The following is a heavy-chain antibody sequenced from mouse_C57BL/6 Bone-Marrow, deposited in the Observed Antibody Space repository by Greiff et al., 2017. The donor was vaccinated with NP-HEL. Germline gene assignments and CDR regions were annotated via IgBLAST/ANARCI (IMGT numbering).Heavy chain of an antibody. CDR3: TYGNYRYFDV. Sequence: VQLQQSGAELVRPGASVKLSCTASGFNFKDDYMHWVKQRPEQGLEWIGWIDPESGDTEYASKFQGKATITADTSSNTAYLQLSSLTSEDTAVDYCTYGNYRYFDVWDTGTAVTVTS. D-gene: IGHD2-1*01. CDR1: GFNFKDDY. J-gene: IGHJ1*03. CDR2: IDPESGDT. V-gene: IGHV14-4*01.